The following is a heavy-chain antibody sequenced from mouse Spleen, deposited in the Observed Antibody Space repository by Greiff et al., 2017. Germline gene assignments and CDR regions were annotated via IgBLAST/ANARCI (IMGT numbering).Heavy chain of an antibody. Sequence: VQLQQSGAELVRPGASVTLSCKASGYTFTDYEMHWVKQTPVHGLEWIGAIDPETGGTAYNQKFKGKAILTADKSSSTAYMELRSLTSEDSAVYYCTRGSTYAMDYWGQGTSVTVSS. CDR2: IDPETGGT. V-gene: IGHV1-15*01. J-gene: IGHJ4*01. CDR3: TRGSTYAMDY. CDR1: GYTFTDYE.